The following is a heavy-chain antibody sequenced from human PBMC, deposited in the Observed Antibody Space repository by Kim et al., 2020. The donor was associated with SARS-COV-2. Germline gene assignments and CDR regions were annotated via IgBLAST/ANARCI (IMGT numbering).Heavy chain of an antibody. D-gene: IGHD6-13*01. CDR2: ISYDGSNK. CDR3: ARGPDSSSWYADVYYYYYGMDV. CDR1: GFTFSSYA. Sequence: GGSLRLSCAASGFTFSSYAMHWVRQAPGKGLEWVAVISYDGSNKYYADSVKGRFTISRDNSKNTLYLQMNSLRAEDTAVYYCARGPDSSSWYADVYYYYYGMDVWGQGTTVTVSS. J-gene: IGHJ6*02. V-gene: IGHV3-30*04.